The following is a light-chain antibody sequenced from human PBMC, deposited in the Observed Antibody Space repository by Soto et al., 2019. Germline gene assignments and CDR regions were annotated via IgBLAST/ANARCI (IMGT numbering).Light chain of an antibody. Sequence: QSALTQPASVSWSPGQSITISCTGTSSDVGGYNFVSWFQQHPGKAPKLMIYEVSNRPSGVSNRFSGSKSGNTASLTISGLQAEDEADYYCTSYTKSSPLVFGTGTKVTVL. CDR1: SSDVGGYNF. V-gene: IGLV2-14*01. J-gene: IGLJ1*01. CDR2: EVS. CDR3: TSYTKSSPLV.